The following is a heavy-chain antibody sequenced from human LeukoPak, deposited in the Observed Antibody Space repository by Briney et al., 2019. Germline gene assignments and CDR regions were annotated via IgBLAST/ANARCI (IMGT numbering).Heavy chain of an antibody. CDR1: AFTFSSHW. D-gene: IGHD6-19*01. CDR2: IKSDGTYR. J-gene: IGHJ6*03. V-gene: IGHV3-74*01. Sequence: GGSLRLSCAASAFTFSSHWMHWVRQGPGKGLEWASRIKSDGTYRDYADSVKGRFTISRDNGKNTLYLQMNSLRVEDTAVYYCARGLQITVAGPPMDVWGKGTTVTISS. CDR3: ARGLQITVAGPPMDV.